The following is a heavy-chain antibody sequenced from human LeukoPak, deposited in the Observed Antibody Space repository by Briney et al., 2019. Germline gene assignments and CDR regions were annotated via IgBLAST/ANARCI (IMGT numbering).Heavy chain of an antibody. CDR1: GGTFSSYA. D-gene: IGHD6-13*01. J-gene: IGHJ6*03. CDR3: ARDYGEQAAAGLYYYYYMDV. CDR2: IIPIFGTA. Sequence: SVKVSCKASGGTFSSYAISWVRQAPGQGLEWMGGIIPIFGTANYAQKFQGRVTITTDESTSTAYMELSSLRSEDTAVYYCARDYGEQAAAGLYYYYYMDVWGKGTTVTVSS. V-gene: IGHV1-69*05.